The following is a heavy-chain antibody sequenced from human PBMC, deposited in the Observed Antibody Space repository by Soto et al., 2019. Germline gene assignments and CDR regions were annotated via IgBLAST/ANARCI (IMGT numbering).Heavy chain of an antibody. CDR1: GFSFSTYG. CDR2: IRFDGINE. D-gene: IGHD3-16*01. CDR3: VRDKPRGER. Sequence: QVHLVESGGGVVQPGGSLRLSCAASGFSFSTYGMLWVRQAPGKGMEWMAGIRFDGINEAYADSVKVRLTISRNNPTNALYLQMNSLRVEDTAVYYGVRDKPRGERWGQGALVTVSS. J-gene: IGHJ4*02. V-gene: IGHV3-33*01.